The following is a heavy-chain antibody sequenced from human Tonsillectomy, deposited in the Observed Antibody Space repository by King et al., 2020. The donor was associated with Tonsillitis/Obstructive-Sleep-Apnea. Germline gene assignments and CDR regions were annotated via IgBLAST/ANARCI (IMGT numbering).Heavy chain of an antibody. CDR1: GFTFSSYA. V-gene: IGHV3-30*04. CDR3: ARDLIAAAASPFDY. Sequence: VQLVESGGGVVQPGRSLRLSCAASGFTFSSYAMHWVRQAPGKGLEWVAVISYDGSNKYYADSVKGRFTISRDNSKNTLYLQMNSLRAEDTAVYYCARDLIAAAASPFDYWGQGTLVTVSS. D-gene: IGHD6-13*01. J-gene: IGHJ4*02. CDR2: ISYDGSNK.